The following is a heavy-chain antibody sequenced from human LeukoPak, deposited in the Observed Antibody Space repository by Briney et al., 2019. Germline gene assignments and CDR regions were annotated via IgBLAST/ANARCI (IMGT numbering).Heavy chain of an antibody. CDR3: LRGCGGNCFYFNF. CDR1: GFTFGDYC. CDR2: IRSKTYAGTT. D-gene: IGHD2-21*02. J-gene: IGHJ4*02. V-gene: IGHV3-49*04. Sequence: PGGSRRLSCTASGFTFGDYCMSWVRRTPGEGLEWVGFIRSKTYAGTTEYAASVKGRFTISRDDSKSIAYLQMNSLTTEDTGVYYCLRGCGGNCFYFNFWGQGTLVTVSS.